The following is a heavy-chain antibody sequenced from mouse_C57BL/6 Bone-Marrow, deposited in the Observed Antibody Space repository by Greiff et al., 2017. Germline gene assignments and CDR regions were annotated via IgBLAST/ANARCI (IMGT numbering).Heavy chain of an antibody. CDR2: IYPGNSDT. CDR1: GYTFTSYW. V-gene: IGHV1-5*01. J-gene: IGHJ2*01. CDR3: TGGVGIYVDY. D-gene: IGHD1-1*01. Sequence: EVQLQQSGTVLARPGASVKMSCKTSGYTFTSYWMHWVKQRPGQGLEWIGAIYPGNSDTSYNQKFKGKANLTAVTSASTAYKELSSLTNEYSAVYYCTGGVGIYVDYWGQGTTLTVSS.